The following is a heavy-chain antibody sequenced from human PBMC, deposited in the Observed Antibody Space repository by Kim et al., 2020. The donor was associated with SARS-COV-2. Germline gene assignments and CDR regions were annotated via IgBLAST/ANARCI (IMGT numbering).Heavy chain of an antibody. J-gene: IGHJ3*02. CDR2: INTNTGNP. D-gene: IGHD3-3*01. Sequence: ASVKVSCKASGYTFTNYAMNWVRQAPGQGLEWMGWINTNTGNPTYAQGFTGRFVFSLDTSVSTAYLQISSLKAEDTAVYYCARDNSITIFGVVIMYDAFDIWGQGKMVTVSS. CDR1: GYTFTNYA. V-gene: IGHV7-4-1*02. CDR3: ARDNSITIFGVVIMYDAFDI.